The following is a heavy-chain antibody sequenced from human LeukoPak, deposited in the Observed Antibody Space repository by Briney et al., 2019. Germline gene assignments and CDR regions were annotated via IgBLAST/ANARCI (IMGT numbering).Heavy chain of an antibody. CDR2: IYHSGST. J-gene: IGHJ4*02. CDR3: ARGPYDNGESVGLNY. D-gene: IGHD2-8*01. Sequence: SETLSLTCAVSGGSIGSSNWWNWVRQPPGKGLEWIGEIYHSGSTNYNPSLKSRLTISVDTSKNQFSLKLSSVTAADTAVYYCARGPYDNGESVGLNYWGQGTLVTVSS. CDR1: GGSIGSSNW. V-gene: IGHV4-4*02.